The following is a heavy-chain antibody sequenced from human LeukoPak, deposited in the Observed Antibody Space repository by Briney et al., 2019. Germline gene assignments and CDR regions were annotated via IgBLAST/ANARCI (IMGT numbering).Heavy chain of an antibody. V-gene: IGHV5-51*01. CDR3: ARAGSAGIRWFDP. CDR1: GYSFISYW. D-gene: IGHD6-13*01. Sequence: GESLKISCKGSGYSFISYWIGWVRQMPGKGLEWMGIIYPGDSDTRYSPSFQGQVIISADKSISTAYLQWSSLKASDTAMYYCARAGSAGIRWFDPWGQGTLVTVSS. CDR2: IYPGDSDT. J-gene: IGHJ5*02.